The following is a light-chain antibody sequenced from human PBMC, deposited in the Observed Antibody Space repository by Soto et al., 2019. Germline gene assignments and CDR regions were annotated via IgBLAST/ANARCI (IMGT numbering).Light chain of an antibody. J-gene: IGKJ1*01. CDR3: QQYGNSPRT. V-gene: IGKV3-20*01. CDR2: GAS. Sequence: EIVLTQSPGTLSLSPGERATLSCRASQSVSSSFLAWHQQKPGQAPRLLIYGASSRATGIPDRFSGGGSGTDFTLTIRRLEPEEFAVYYCQQYGNSPRTFGQGTKVEIK. CDR1: QSVSSSF.